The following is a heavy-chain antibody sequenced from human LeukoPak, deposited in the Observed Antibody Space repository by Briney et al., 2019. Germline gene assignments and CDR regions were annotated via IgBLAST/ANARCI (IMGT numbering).Heavy chain of an antibody. CDR1: GGSISSYY. D-gene: IGHD6-13*01. J-gene: IGHJ6*02. V-gene: IGHV4-4*07. CDR3: ARGYSSSWYWSQRWRYYYYGMDV. Sequence: SETLSLTCTVSGGSISSYYWSWIRQPAGKGLEWIGRIYTSGSTNYNPSLKSRVTMSVDTSKNQFSLKLSSVTAADTAVYYCARGYSSSWYWSQRWRYYYYGMDVWGQGTTVTVSS. CDR2: IYTSGST.